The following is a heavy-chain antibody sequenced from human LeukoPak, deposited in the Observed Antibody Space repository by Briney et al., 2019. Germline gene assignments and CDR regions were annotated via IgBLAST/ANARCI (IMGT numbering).Heavy chain of an antibody. CDR2: FYYSGST. CDR1: GVSFCGYY. D-gene: IGHD6-19*01. J-gene: IGHJ3*02. CDR3: VRPHQKCPVHAFYI. V-gene: IGHV4-59*08. Sequence: KPSETLSLTCAVSGVSFCGYYWSCIRQPPGQGLEGIGYFYYSGSTSYNTSLKSRVTMSVDTSKNQFSMTLSSVTVADTAVYYCVRPHQKCPVHAFYIWGERKIGTLSS.